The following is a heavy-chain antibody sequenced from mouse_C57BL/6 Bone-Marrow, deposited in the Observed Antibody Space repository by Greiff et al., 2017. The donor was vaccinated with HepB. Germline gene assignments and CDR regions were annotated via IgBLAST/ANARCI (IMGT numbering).Heavy chain of an antibody. CDR3: ARDGGEIYYAMDY. V-gene: IGHV3-5*01. CDR1: GISITTGNYR. Sequence: EVKLMESGPGLVKPSQTVFLTCTVTGISITTGNYRWSWIRQFPGNKLEWIGYIYYSGTITYNPSLTSRTTITRDTPKNQFFLEMNSLTAEDTATYYCARDGGEIYYAMDYWGQGTSVTVSS. J-gene: IGHJ4*01. CDR2: IYYSGTI.